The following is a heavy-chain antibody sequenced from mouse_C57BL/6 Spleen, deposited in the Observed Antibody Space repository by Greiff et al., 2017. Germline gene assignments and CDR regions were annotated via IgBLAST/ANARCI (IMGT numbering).Heavy chain of an antibody. CDR3: ARENYYGSSYGFAY. CDR1: GYAFSSYW. Sequence: VQLQQSGAELVKPGASVKISCKASGYAFSSYWLNWVKQRPGKGLEGIGQIYPGDGDTNYNGKFKGKATLTAAKSSSTAYMQLSSLTSEDSAVYFCARENYYGSSYGFAYWGQGTLVTVSA. V-gene: IGHV1-80*01. J-gene: IGHJ3*01. CDR2: IYPGDGDT. D-gene: IGHD1-1*01.